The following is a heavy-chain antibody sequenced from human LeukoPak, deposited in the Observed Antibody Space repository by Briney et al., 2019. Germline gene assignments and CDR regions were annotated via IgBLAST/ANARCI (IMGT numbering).Heavy chain of an antibody. D-gene: IGHD3-10*01. J-gene: IGHJ5*02. Sequence: NHGESLKISCKGSGYSFTSYRIGWVRQMPGKGLEWMGIIYPGDSDTRYSPSFQGQVTISADKSVSTAYLQWSSLKASDTAMYYCARITMVRGVPTNWFDPWGQGTLVTVSS. V-gene: IGHV5-51*01. CDR3: ARITMVRGVPTNWFDP. CDR2: IYPGDSDT. CDR1: GYSFTSYR.